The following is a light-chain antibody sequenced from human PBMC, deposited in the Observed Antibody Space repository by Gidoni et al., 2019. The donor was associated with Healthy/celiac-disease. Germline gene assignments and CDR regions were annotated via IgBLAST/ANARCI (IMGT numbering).Light chain of an antibody. V-gene: IGKV1-33*01. Sequence: DIQMTQSPSSLSASVGDRVTITCQASQDISNYLNWYQQKPGKAPKRLIYDASNLETGVPSRFSGSGSGTDFTFTISSLQPEDIATYYCQQYDNLPHTFXGXTKVEIK. CDR3: QQYDNLPHT. CDR2: DAS. J-gene: IGKJ4*01. CDR1: QDISNY.